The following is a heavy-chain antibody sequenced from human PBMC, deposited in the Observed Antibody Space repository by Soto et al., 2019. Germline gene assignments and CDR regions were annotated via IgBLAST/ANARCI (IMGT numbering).Heavy chain of an antibody. Sequence: SETLSLTCTISGGSISFYYWSWIRQSPGQGLEWIGYIYDSGSPYYNPSLKTRVTISADTSKNQISLKLTSATAADTAVYFCARGVGSSPPRYWGRGTLVTVSS. J-gene: IGHJ4*02. CDR1: GGSISFYY. CDR3: ARGVGSSPPRY. V-gene: IGHV4-59*01. D-gene: IGHD3-9*01. CDR2: IYDSGSP.